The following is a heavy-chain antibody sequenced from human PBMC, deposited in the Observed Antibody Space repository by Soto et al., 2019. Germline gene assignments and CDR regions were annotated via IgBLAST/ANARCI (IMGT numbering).Heavy chain of an antibody. D-gene: IGHD2-2*01. J-gene: IGHJ5*02. CDR2: INAGNGNT. CDR3: ARAIIVVGLNWFDP. V-gene: IGHV1-3*01. Sequence: QVQLVQSGAEVKKPGASVKVSCKASGYTFTSYAMHWVRQAPGQRLEWMGWINAGNGNTKYSQKFQGRVTITRDTSASTAYMELSILRSEDTAVYYCARAIIVVGLNWFDPWGQGTLGTVSS. CDR1: GYTFTSYA.